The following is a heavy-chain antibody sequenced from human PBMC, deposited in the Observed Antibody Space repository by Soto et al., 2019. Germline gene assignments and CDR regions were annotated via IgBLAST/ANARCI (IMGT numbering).Heavy chain of an antibody. V-gene: IGHV4-34*01. CDR1: GGSFSGYY. D-gene: IGHD6-6*01. Sequence: QVQLQQWGAEVLKPSETLSLTCVVNGGSFSGYYWSWIRQYPGKGLEWIGEINDSGITDSNPSLESRVTISVDMSKNQFSLNLKSVTAADSAVYHCARGRSSVPDRRGIGYYGLDVWCQGTTVTGSS. CDR3: ARGRSSVPDRRGIGYYGLDV. J-gene: IGHJ6*02. CDR2: INDSGIT.